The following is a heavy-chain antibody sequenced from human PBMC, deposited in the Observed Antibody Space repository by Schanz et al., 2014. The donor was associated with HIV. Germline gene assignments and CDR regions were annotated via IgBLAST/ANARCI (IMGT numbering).Heavy chain of an antibody. J-gene: IGHJ4*02. Sequence: EVQLLESGGGLVQPGGSLRLSCAASGFTFSSYWMHWVRQAPGKGLVWVSRINSDGSSTSYADSVKGRFTISRDNAKNTLYLQMNSLRAEDTAVYYCVRETSSGVDYFDYWGQGTLVTVS. CDR1: GFTFSSYW. CDR2: INSDGSST. D-gene: IGHD3-10*01. CDR3: VRETSSGVDYFDY. V-gene: IGHV3-74*01.